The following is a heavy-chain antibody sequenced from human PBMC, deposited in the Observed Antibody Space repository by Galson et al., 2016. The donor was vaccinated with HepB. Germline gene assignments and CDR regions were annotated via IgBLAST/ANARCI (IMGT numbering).Heavy chain of an antibody. CDR2: INLDGRRK. D-gene: IGHD6-19*01. Sequence: SLRLSCAASGFTFSSYWMTWVRQAPGKGREWVANINLDGRRKYYVDSVKGRFTISRDNGKNSLYLEMKSLRAEDTAVYYCVSGYTSGLWGQGTLVTVSS. V-gene: IGHV3-7*02. CDR3: VSGYTSGL. J-gene: IGHJ4*02. CDR1: GFTFSSYW.